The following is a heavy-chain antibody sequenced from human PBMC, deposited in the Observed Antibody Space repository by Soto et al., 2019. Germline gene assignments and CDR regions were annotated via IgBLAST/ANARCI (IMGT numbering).Heavy chain of an antibody. CDR3: ARDRNLSPGFRSLGVAD. CDR1: GFTVSSNY. J-gene: IGHJ4*02. V-gene: IGHV3-53*04. D-gene: IGHD2-15*01. CDR2: IYSGGST. Sequence: GGSLRLSCAASGFTVSSNYMSWVRQAPGKGLEWVSVIYSGGSTYYADSVKGRFTISRHNSKNTLYLQMNSLRSDDTAVYFCARDRNLSPGFRSLGVADWGQGTLVTVSS.